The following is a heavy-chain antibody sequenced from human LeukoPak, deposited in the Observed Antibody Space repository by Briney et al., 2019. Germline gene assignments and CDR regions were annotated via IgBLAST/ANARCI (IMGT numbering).Heavy chain of an antibody. D-gene: IGHD3-10*01. CDR2: IYYSGSN. V-gene: IGHV4-59*01. CDR3: ARTYGSGSLKLDY. CDR1: GGSISSYY. Sequence: SETLSLTCTVSGGSISSYYWSWIRQPPGKGLEWIGYIYYSGSNNYNPSLKSRVTISVDTSKNHFSLKLSSVSAADTAVYYCARTYGSGSLKLDYWGQGTLVTVSS. J-gene: IGHJ4*02.